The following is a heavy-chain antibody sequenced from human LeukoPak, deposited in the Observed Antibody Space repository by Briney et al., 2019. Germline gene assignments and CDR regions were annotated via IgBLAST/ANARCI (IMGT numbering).Heavy chain of an antibody. D-gene: IGHD2-2*01. V-gene: IGHV3-30*03. Sequence: SGGSLRLSCAASGFTFSSYGMHWVRQAPGKGLEWVAVISYDGSNKYYADSVKGRFTISRDNSKNSLYLQMNSLRAEDTAVYYCAREGLGYCSSTSCQTYYYYYGMDVWGQGTTVTVSS. J-gene: IGHJ6*02. CDR3: AREGLGYCSSTSCQTYYYYYGMDV. CDR2: ISYDGSNK. CDR1: GFTFSSYG.